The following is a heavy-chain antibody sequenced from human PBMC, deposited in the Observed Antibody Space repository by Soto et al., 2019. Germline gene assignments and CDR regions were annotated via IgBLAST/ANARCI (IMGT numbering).Heavy chain of an antibody. CDR1: GFTFSSYA. J-gene: IGHJ6*02. CDR3: AKELVLLRLGELSSPYYYGMDV. Sequence: EVQLLESGGGLVQPGGSLRLSCAASGFTFSSYAMSWVRQAPGKGLEWVSGISGSGGSTYYADSVKGRFTISRDNSKTTLYLKMNSLRAEDTAVYYCAKELVLLRLGELSSPYYYGMDVWGQGTTVTVSS. D-gene: IGHD3-16*02. V-gene: IGHV3-23*01. CDR2: ISGSGGST.